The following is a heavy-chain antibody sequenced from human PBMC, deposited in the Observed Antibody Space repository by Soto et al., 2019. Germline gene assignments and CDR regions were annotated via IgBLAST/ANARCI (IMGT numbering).Heavy chain of an antibody. CDR1: GFTFSSYW. CDR2: INSDGSST. J-gene: IGHJ6*02. V-gene: IGHV3-74*01. D-gene: IGHD2-15*01. CDR3: ARDARYCSGGSCYSYYYYYGMDV. Sequence: GGSLRLSCAASGFTFSSYWMHWVRQAPGKGLVWVSRINSDGSSTSYADSVKGRFTISRDNAKNTLYLQMNSLRAEDTAVYYCARDARYCSGGSCYSYYYYYGMDVWGQGTTVTVSS.